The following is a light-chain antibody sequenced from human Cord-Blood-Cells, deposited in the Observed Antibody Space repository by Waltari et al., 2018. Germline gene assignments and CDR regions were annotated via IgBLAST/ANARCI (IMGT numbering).Light chain of an antibody. CDR1: QSISSY. CDR3: QQGYSTPRT. CDR2: AAS. J-gene: IGKJ1*01. V-gene: IGKV1-39*01. Sequence: DIQMTQSPSSLSASVGDRVTITCRARQSISSYINWYQQKPGKAPKLLIYAASSLQSGVPSRFSGSGSGTDFTLTISSLQPEDFATYYCQQGYSTPRTFGQGTKVEIK.